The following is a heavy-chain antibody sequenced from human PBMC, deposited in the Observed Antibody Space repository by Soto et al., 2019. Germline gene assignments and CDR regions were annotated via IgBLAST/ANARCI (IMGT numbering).Heavy chain of an antibody. D-gene: IGHD4-17*01. Sequence: QVQLQESGPGLVKPSETLSLTCTVSGGSISSYYWSWIRQPPGKGLEWIGYIYYSGSTNYNPSLKSRVTIPVDTSKIPFSLKLSSVTAADTAVYYCAGSYGDYDWANGFDPWGQGTLVTVSS. CDR3: AGSYGDYDWANGFDP. CDR2: IYYSGST. V-gene: IGHV4-59*01. J-gene: IGHJ5*02. CDR1: GGSISSYY.